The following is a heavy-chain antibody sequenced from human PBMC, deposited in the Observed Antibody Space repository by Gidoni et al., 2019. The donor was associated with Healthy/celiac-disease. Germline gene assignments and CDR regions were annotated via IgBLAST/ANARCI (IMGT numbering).Heavy chain of an antibody. V-gene: IGHV1-69*01. CDR2: IIPIFGTA. CDR3: ARDSGAYCGGDCYTHNYYFDY. Sequence: QVQLVQSGAEVKKPGSSVKVSCKASGGTFSSYAISWVRQAPGQGLEWMGGIIPIFGTANYAQKFQGRVTITADESTSTAYMELSSLRSEDTAVYYCARDSGAYCGGDCYTHNYYFDYWGQGTLVTVSS. D-gene: IGHD2-21*01. J-gene: IGHJ4*02. CDR1: GGTFSSYA.